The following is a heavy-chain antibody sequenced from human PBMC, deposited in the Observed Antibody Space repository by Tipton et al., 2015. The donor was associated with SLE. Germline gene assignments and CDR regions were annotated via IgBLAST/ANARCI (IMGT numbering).Heavy chain of an antibody. CDR1: GLTFSDHD. CDR2: ISSAYGGT. D-gene: IGHD3-10*01. CDR3: VTRDGFGEPYDDYMDV. J-gene: IGHJ6*03. V-gene: IGHV3-23*01. Sequence: SLRLSCGASGLTFSDHDMNWVRQAPGEGLEWVSSISSAYGGTYYAGSVKGRFSISRDDSNNTVYLQMNSLRAEDTAIYYCVTRDGFGEPYDDYMDVWGKGTTVTVSS.